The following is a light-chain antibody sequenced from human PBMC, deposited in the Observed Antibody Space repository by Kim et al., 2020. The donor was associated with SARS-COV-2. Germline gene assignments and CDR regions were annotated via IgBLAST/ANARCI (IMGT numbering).Light chain of an antibody. V-gene: IGKV1-16*02. J-gene: IGKJ4*01. CDR2: AAS. CDR3: QQYYNYPLT. Sequence: DIQMTQSPSSLSASVGDRVTITCRASQGITTSLAWFQQKPGKATKSLIYAASNLQSGVPSKFSGSGSGTDFTLTINTLQPEDFATYYCQQYYNYPLTFGGGTKVDIK. CDR1: QGITTS.